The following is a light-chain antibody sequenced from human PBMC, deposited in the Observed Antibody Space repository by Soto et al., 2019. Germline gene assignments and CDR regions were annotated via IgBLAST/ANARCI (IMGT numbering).Light chain of an antibody. V-gene: IGLV1-47*01. J-gene: IGLJ1*01. CDR1: SSNIGSNY. Sequence: QSVLTQPPSASGTPGQRFTISCSGSSSNIGSNYVYWYQQLPGTAPKLLIYRNNQRPSGVPDRFSGSKSGTSASLAISGLRSEDEADYYCAAWDDSLSGSPYVFGTGTKVTVL. CDR3: AAWDDSLSGSPYV. CDR2: RNN.